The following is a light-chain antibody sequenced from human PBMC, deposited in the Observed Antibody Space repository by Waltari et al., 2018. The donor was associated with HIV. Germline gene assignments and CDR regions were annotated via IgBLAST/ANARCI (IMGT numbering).Light chain of an antibody. CDR3: AAWDDSLNGYV. CDR1: SSNIGSKY. J-gene: IGLJ1*01. V-gene: IGLV1-44*01. CDR2: SNN. Sequence: QSVLTQPPSASGTPGQRVTISCSGSSSNIGSKYVYWYQQLPGTAPKLLIYSNNQRPSGVPDRFSGSKSGTSASLAISGLQSEDEADYYCAAWDDSLNGYVFGTGTKVTVL.